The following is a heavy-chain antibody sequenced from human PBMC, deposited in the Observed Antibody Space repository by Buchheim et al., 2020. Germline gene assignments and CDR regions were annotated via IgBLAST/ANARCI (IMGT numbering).Heavy chain of an antibody. D-gene: IGHD3-3*01. CDR3: AREGITISRREKRMMGRDYYYYGMDV. CDR2: ISSSSSYT. V-gene: IGHV3-11*06. J-gene: IGHJ6*02. CDR1: GFTFSDYY. Sequence: QVQLVESGGGLVKPGGSLRLSCAASGFTFSDYYMSWIRQAPGKGLEWVSYISSSSSYTNYADSVKGRFTISRDNAKNSLYLQMNSLRAEDTAVYYCAREGITISRREKRMMGRDYYYYGMDVWGQGTT.